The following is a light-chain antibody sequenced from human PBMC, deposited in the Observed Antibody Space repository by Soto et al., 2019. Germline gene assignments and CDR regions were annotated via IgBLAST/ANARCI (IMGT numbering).Light chain of an antibody. V-gene: IGKV2-24*01. J-gene: IGKJ2*01. CDR3: MQATQSSPYT. Sequence: IVMTQTPLASPVTLGQPASISCRSSESLVHSDGTTYLSWLHQMPGQPPRLLMHRVSNRVSGVPDRFSGSGAVTDFTLKISRVEPEDVGIYYCMQATQSSPYTFGKGTKLKIK. CDR1: ESLVHSDGTTY. CDR2: RVS.